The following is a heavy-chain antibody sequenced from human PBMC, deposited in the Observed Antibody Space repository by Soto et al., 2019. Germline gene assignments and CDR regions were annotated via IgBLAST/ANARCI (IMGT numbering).Heavy chain of an antibody. CDR3: ASSYGDYVSY. J-gene: IGHJ4*02. CDR1: GGSISSSSYY. V-gene: IGHV4-39*01. D-gene: IGHD4-17*01. Sequence: QLQLQESGPGLVKPSETLSLTCTVSGGSISSSSYYWGWIRQPSGQGLEWIGSIYYSGSTYYNPSLKSRVTISVDTSKNQLSLQLSSVTAADTAVYYCASSYGDYVSYWGQGSLVTVSS. CDR2: IYYSGST.